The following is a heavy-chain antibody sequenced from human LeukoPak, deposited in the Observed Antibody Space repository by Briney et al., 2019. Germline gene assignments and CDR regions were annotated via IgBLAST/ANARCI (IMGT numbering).Heavy chain of an antibody. J-gene: IGHJ4*02. V-gene: IGHV3-15*01. CDR1: GFTFSSYA. CDR3: TVRTAAAGTGD. D-gene: IGHD6-13*01. Sequence: GGSLRLSCAASGFTFSSYAMSWVRQAPGKGLEWVGRIKSKTDGATTDYSAPVKGIFTISRDDSKNTLYLQMNSLKTEDTAVYYCTVRTAAAGTGDWGQGTLVTVSS. CDR2: IKSKTDGATT.